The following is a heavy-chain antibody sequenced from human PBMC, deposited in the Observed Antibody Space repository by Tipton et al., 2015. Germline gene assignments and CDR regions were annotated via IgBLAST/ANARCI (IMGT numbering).Heavy chain of an antibody. CDR1: AYSISSDYY. CDR2: ISHSGNT. D-gene: IGHD5-12*01. CDR3: ARETYSDYDFSNWFDP. Sequence: GLVKPSETLSLTCAVSAYSISSDYYWGWIRQPPGKGLEWIGSISHSGNTYYNPSLKSRVTISVDTSKNQFSLKVTSVTAADTAVYYCARETYSDYDFSNWFDPWGQGILVTVSS. V-gene: IGHV4-38-2*02. J-gene: IGHJ5*02.